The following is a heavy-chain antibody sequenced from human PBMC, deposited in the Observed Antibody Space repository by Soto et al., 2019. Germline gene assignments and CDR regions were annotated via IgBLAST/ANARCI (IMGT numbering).Heavy chain of an antibody. CDR2: INPNSGGT. CDR3: ARNEAECSSTSCYTFPYYYYYGMDV. CDR1: GYTFTGYY. Sequence: ASVKVSCKASGYTFTGYYMHWVRQATGQGLEWMGWINPNSGGTNYAQKFQGWVTMTRDTSISTAYMELSRLRSDDTAVYYCARNEAECSSTSCYTFPYYYYYGMDVWGQGTTVTVSS. J-gene: IGHJ6*02. V-gene: IGHV1-2*04. D-gene: IGHD2-2*02.